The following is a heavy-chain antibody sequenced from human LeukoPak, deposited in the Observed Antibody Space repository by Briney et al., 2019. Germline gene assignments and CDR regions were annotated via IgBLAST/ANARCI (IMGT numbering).Heavy chain of an antibody. D-gene: IGHD5-18*01. CDR2: ISYDGSNK. J-gene: IGHJ4*02. CDR1: GFTFSSYG. V-gene: IGHV3-30*18. Sequence: PGGSLRLSCAASGFTFSSYGMHWVRQAPGKGLEWVAVISYDGSNKYYADSVKGRFTISRDNSKNTLYLQMNSLRAEDTAVYYCAKDRRGYSYGQSNYWGQGTLVTVSS. CDR3: AKDRRGYSYGQSNY.